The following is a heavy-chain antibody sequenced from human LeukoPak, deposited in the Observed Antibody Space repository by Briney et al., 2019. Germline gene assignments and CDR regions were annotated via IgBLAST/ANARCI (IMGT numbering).Heavy chain of an antibody. CDR1: GGSISSYY. Sequence: SETLSLTCTVSGGSISSYYWSWIRQPPGKGLEWIGYIYYSGSTNYNPSLKSRITISVDTSKNQFSLKLSSVTAADTAVYYCARDRVGRPFWSGYSNYYYYGMDVWGQGTTVTVSS. CDR3: ARDRVGRPFWSGYSNYYYYGMDV. J-gene: IGHJ6*02. CDR2: IYYSGST. D-gene: IGHD3-3*01. V-gene: IGHV4-59*01.